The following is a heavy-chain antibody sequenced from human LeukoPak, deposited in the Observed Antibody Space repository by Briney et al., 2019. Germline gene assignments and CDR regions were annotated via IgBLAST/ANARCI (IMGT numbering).Heavy chain of an antibody. CDR3: AKGLSYSSSSPSDY. Sequence: GGSLRLSCAASGFTFSSYAMSWVRQAPGKGLEWVSAISGSGGSTYYADSVKGRFTISRDNSKNTLYLQMNSLRAEDTAVHYCAKGLSYSSSSPSDYWGQGTLVTVSS. D-gene: IGHD6-6*01. J-gene: IGHJ4*02. CDR2: ISGSGGST. CDR1: GFTFSSYA. V-gene: IGHV3-23*01.